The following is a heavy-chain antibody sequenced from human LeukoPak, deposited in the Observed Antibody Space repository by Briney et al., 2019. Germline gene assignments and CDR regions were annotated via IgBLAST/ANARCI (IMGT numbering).Heavy chain of an antibody. CDR2: ISWNSGSI. D-gene: IGHD5-18*01. CDR1: GFTFDDYA. Sequence: GGSLRLSCAASGFTFDDYAMPWVRQAPGKGLEWVSGISWNSGSIGCADSVKGRFTISRDNAKNSLYLQMNSLRAEDTALYYCAKDTAMVTSFADYWGQGTLVTVSS. CDR3: AKDTAMVTSFADY. V-gene: IGHV3-9*01. J-gene: IGHJ4*02.